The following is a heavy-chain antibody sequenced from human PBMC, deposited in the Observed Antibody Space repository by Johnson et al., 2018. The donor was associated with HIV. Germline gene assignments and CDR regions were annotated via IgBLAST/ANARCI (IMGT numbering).Heavy chain of an antibody. D-gene: IGHD3-22*01. CDR1: GFTFSNYG. J-gene: IGHJ3*02. Sequence: QVQLVESGGGVVQPGRSLRLSCAASGFTFSNYGMHWVRQAPGKGLEWVAVIWFDGNNKHYSDSVKGRFTISRDNSNNILYLQMNSLRVEDTAVYYCARDAGGGRKVVDYYAVDIWGQGTMVTVSS. CDR3: ARDAGGGRKVVDYYAVDI. CDR2: IWFDGNNK. V-gene: IGHV3-33*01.